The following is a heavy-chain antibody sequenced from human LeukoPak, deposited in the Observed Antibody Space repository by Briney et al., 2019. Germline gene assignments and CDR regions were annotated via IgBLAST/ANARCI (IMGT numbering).Heavy chain of an antibody. V-gene: IGHV1-18*01. J-gene: IGHJ6*03. CDR1: GYTFTSYG. CDR2: ISAYNGNT. Sequence: ASVKVSCKASGYTFTSYGISWVRQAPGQGLERMGWISAYNGNTNYAQKLQGRVTMTTDTSTSTAYMELRSLRSDDTAVYYCARVREGVYNYYDILTGPPENYYYMDVWGKGTTVTVSS. CDR3: ARVREGVYNYYDILTGPPENYYYMDV. D-gene: IGHD3-9*01.